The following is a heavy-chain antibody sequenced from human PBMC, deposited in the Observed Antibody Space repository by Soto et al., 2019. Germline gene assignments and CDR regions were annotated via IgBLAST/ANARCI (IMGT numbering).Heavy chain of an antibody. CDR2: IYYSGST. Sequence: PSETLSLTCTVSGGSISSGGYYWSWIRQHPGKGLEWIGYIYYSGSTYYNPSLKSRVTISVDTSKNQFSLKLSSVTAADTAVYYCVGRASLSGSRWCFDYWGQGTLVTVAS. J-gene: IGHJ4*02. CDR3: VGRASLSGSRWCFDY. D-gene: IGHD6-13*01. V-gene: IGHV4-31*03. CDR1: GGSISSGGYY.